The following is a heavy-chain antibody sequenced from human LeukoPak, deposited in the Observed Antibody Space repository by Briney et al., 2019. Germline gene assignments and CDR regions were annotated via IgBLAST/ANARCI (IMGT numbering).Heavy chain of an antibody. CDR1: GGSISSGDYY. V-gene: IGHV4-31*03. CDR2: IYYSGST. Sequence: SETLSLTCTVSGGSISSGDYYWTWLRQHPGKGLEWIGYIYYSGSTDYNPSLKSRVIISIDTSDNQFSLKVSSVTAADTAVYYCARAQYSSSYVDYWGQGTLVTVSS. CDR3: ARAQYSSSYVDY. D-gene: IGHD6-6*01. J-gene: IGHJ4*02.